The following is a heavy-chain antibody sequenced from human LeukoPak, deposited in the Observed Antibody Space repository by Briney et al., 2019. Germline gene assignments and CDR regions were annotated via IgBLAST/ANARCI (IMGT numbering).Heavy chain of an antibody. V-gene: IGHV3-7*01. CDR1: GFTLSSNW. CDR2: INQDGSVK. CDR3: ARWGQTSGYYYVDN. J-gene: IGHJ4*02. D-gene: IGHD5-12*01. Sequence: GGSLRLSCGASGFTLSSNWMTWVRQAPGRGLEWVASINQDGSVKYYVDSVKDRFTISRDNARNSLSLQMNSLGVEDTAVYFCARWGQTSGYYYVDNWGQGTLVTVSS.